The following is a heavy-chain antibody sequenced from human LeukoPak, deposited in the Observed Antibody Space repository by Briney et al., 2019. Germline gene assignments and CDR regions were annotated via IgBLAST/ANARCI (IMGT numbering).Heavy chain of an antibody. CDR3: ARIPLGEWYYYYGMDV. D-gene: IGHD3-16*01. CDR2: ISSSGSTI. V-gene: IGHV3-48*03. J-gene: IGHJ6*02. Sequence: GGSLRLSCAASGFTFSSYEMNWVRQAPGKGLEWVSYISSSGSTIYYADSVKGRFTISRDNAKNSLYLQMNSLRAEDTAVYYCARIPLGEWYYYYGMDVWVQETTVTVSS. CDR1: GFTFSSYE.